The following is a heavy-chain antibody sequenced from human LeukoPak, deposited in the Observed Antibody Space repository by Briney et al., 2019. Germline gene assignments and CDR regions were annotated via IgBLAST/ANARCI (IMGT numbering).Heavy chain of an antibody. CDR3: VRETGSGYGEI. V-gene: IGHV4-59*08. CDR1: GGSISSYY. Sequence: SETLSLTCTVSGGSISSYYWSWIRQPPGKELEWIGYIYYSGSTNYNPSLKSRVTISVDTSKNQFSLKLSSVTAADTAVYYCVRETGSGYGEIWGQGTMVTVSS. D-gene: IGHD3-22*01. CDR2: IYYSGST. J-gene: IGHJ3*02.